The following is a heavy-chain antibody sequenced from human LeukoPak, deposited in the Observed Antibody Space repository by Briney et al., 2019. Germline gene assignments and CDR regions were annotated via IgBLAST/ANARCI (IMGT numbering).Heavy chain of an antibody. D-gene: IGHD2-2*01. V-gene: IGHV3-7*01. CDR1: GFTFSSYS. J-gene: IGHJ6*02. CDR2: IKQDGSEK. CDR3: ARDRSKGMDV. Sequence: GGSLRLSCAASGFTFSSYSMSWVRQAPGKGLEWVANIKQDGSEKYYVDSVKGRFTISRDNAKNSLYLQMNSLRAEDTAVYYCARDRSKGMDVWGQGTTVTVSS.